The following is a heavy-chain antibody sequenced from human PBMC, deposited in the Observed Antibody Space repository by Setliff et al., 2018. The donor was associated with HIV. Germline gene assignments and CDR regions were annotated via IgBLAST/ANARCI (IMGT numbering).Heavy chain of an antibody. CDR3: ARITDDYSRFYYYMDV. CDR2: IYYSGSA. V-gene: IGHV4-59*01. D-gene: IGHD4-4*01. Sequence: SETLSLTCAVYGGSFSGYYWSWIRQPPGKGLEWIGYIYYSGSANHNPSLKSRVTISVDTSKNEVSLKLTYVTSADTAVYYCARITDDYSRFYYYMDVWGKGTTVTVSS. J-gene: IGHJ6*03. CDR1: GGSFSGYY.